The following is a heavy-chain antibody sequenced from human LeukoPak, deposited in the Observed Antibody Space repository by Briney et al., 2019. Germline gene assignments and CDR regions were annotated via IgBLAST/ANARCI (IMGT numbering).Heavy chain of an antibody. CDR3: ASAYYYGSGSYRNAFDI. CDR1: GFTFDDYG. V-gene: IGHV3-20*04. D-gene: IGHD3-10*01. Sequence: GGSLRLSCAASGFTFDDYGMSWVRQAPGKGLEWVSGINWNGGSTGYADSVKGRFTISRDNAKNSPYLQMNSLRAEDTALYYCASAYYYGSGSYRNAFDIWGQGTMVTVSS. CDR2: INWNGGST. J-gene: IGHJ3*02.